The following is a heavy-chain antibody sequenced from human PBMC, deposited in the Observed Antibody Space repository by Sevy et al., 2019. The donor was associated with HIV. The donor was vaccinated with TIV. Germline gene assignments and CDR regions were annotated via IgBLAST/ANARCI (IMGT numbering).Heavy chain of an antibody. Sequence: GGSLRLSCAASGFTFGSYAVSWVRRAPGKGLEWVSAISAGGGSTYYADSVKGRFTISRDNSKNTLYLQMNSLRAEDTAVYYCAKGRVGATGHYFDYWGQGTLVTVSS. J-gene: IGHJ4*02. CDR1: GFTFGSYA. CDR3: AKGRVGATGHYFDY. V-gene: IGHV3-23*01. CDR2: ISAGGGST. D-gene: IGHD1-26*01.